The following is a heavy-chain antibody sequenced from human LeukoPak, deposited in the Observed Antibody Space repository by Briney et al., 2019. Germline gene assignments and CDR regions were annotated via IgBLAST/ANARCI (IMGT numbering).Heavy chain of an antibody. CDR1: GYTFTGYY. V-gene: IGHV1-2*02. CDR2: INPNSGGT. J-gene: IGHJ4*02. CDR3: ARDGEYCSGGSCYYDY. Sequence: ASVKVSCKASGYTFTGYYMHWVRQAPGQGLEWMGWINPNSGGTNYAQKFQGRVTMTRDTSISTAYVELSRLRSDDTAVYYCARDGEYCSGGSCYYDYWGQGTLVTVSS. D-gene: IGHD2-15*01.